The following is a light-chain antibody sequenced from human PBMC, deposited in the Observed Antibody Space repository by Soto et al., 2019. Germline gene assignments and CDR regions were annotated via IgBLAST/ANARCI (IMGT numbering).Light chain of an antibody. CDR1: QSVSSN. V-gene: IGKV3-15*01. CDR3: QQYNDWPPYS. J-gene: IGKJ2*03. Sequence: EIVMTQSPATLSVSPGERATLSCRASQSVSSNLAWHQQKPGQPTRLLIYGASTRATGIPARFSGSGSGTEFTLTISSLQSEDFAVYYCQQYNDWPPYSFGQGTKLEIK. CDR2: GAS.